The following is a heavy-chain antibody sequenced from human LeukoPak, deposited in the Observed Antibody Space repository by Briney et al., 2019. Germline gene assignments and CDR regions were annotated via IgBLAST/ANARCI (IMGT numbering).Heavy chain of an antibody. V-gene: IGHV3-30*03. J-gene: IGHJ4*02. CDR1: GFTVSSNY. D-gene: IGHD5-12*01. CDR3: ARDLKGHVGYDHFDY. CDR2: ISYDGSNK. Sequence: PGGSLRLSCAASGFTVSSNYMNWVRQAPGKGLEWVAVISYDGSNKYYADSVKGRFTISRDNSKNTLYLQMNSLRAEDTAVYYCARDLKGHVGYDHFDYWGQGTLVTVSS.